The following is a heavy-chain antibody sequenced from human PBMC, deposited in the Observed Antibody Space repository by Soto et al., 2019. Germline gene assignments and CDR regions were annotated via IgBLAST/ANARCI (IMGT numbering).Heavy chain of an antibody. CDR3: ARYKSNYYYGMDV. CDR2: IYYSGST. D-gene: IGHD1-20*01. J-gene: IGHJ6*02. V-gene: IGHV4-59*01. CDR1: GGSIISYY. Sequence: SETLSLTCTVSGGSIISYYWSWIRQPPGKGLEWIGYIYYSGSTNYNPSLKSRVTISVDTSKNQFSLKLSSVTAADTAVYYCARYKSNYYYGMDVWGQGTTVTVSS.